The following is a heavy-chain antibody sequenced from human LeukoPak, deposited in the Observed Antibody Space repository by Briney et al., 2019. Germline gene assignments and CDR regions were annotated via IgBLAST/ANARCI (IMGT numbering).Heavy chain of an antibody. V-gene: IGHV3-30*04. D-gene: IGHD3-10*01. CDR2: ISYDGTNE. J-gene: IGHJ4*02. CDR1: GLTFSSYA. Sequence: GGSLRLSCAASGLTFSSYAMQWVRQTPGKGLEWVAVISYDGTNEYYADSVKGRFTISRDNSKNTLFLQMNSLRADDTAMYYCARDRPFGSGSYYPYWGQGTLVTVSS. CDR3: ARDRPFGSGSYYPY.